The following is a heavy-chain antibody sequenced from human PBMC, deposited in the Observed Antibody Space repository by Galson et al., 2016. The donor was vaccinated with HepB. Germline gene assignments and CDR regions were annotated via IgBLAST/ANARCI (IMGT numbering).Heavy chain of an antibody. CDR1: GFTFSTYW. J-gene: IGHJ4*02. V-gene: IGHV3-74*03. CDR2: ISSDGLTT. D-gene: IGHD1-26*01. Sequence: SLRLSCAASGFTFSTYWMHWVRQSPGMGLVWVSRISSDGLTTTYADSVKGRFTISRDNGRNTLYLQMNSLRAEDTGVYYCARDQTRRGPTTFDNWGQGTLVTVFS. CDR3: ARDQTRRGPTTFDN.